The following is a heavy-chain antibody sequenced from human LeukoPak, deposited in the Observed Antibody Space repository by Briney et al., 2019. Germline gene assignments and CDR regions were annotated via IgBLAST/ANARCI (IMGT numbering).Heavy chain of an antibody. D-gene: IGHD3-10*02. CDR3: ARMFGELLSEPLNNDY. CDR1: GYTFTSYA. J-gene: IGHJ4*02. Sequence: ASVKVSCKASGYTFTSYAMHWVRQATGQRLEWMGWFNAGNGNTKYSQKFQGRVTITRDTSASTAYMELSSLRSEDTAVYYCARMFGELLSEPLNNDYWGQGTLVTVSS. V-gene: IGHV1-3*01. CDR2: FNAGNGNT.